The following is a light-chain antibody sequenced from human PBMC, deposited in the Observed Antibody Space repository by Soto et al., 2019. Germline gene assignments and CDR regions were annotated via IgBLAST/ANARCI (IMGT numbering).Light chain of an antibody. V-gene: IGKV2-30*01. Sequence: DVVMTQSPLSLPVTLGQPASISCRSSHSLVSSDGNTFLNWLQQRPCQSQRRLLYKLSERDSGDPDTFSGSGLGTDCTRKISRVEADDVGVCDGVQTIHRAYTFGQGPKLEIK. CDR2: KLS. CDR3: VQTIHRAYT. CDR1: HSLVSSDGNTF. J-gene: IGKJ2*01.